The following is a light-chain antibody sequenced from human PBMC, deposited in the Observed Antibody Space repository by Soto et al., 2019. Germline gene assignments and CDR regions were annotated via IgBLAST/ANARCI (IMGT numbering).Light chain of an antibody. CDR1: QCISSY. CDR2: GAS. Sequence: DIQMTQSPSSLSASVGDRVTITCRASQCISSYLNWYQQKPGKVPNLLISGASTLQSGVPSRFSGGGSDTEFTLTISSLQPEDFAAYYCQQSYSAPFTFGPGTNVEI. CDR3: QQSYSAPFT. V-gene: IGKV1-39*01. J-gene: IGKJ3*01.